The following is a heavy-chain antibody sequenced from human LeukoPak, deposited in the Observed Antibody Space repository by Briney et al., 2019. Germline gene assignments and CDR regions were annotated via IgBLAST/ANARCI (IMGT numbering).Heavy chain of an antibody. J-gene: IGHJ6*02. CDR3: ARDPQNYCSGGSCYSLDYYYGMDV. CDR2: ISAYNGNT. Sequence: GASVKVSCKASGYTFTSYGISWVRQAPGQGLEWMGWISAYNGNTNYAQKLQGRVTMTTDTSTSTAYMELRSLRSDDTAVYHCARDPQNYCSGGSCYSLDYYYGMDVWGQGTTVTVSS. D-gene: IGHD2-15*01. CDR1: GYTFTSYG. V-gene: IGHV1-18*01.